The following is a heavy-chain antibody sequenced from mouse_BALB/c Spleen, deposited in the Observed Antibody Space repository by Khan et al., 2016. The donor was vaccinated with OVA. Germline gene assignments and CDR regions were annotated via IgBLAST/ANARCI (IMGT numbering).Heavy chain of an antibody. CDR2: ISYSGST. CDR3: ARTARIKY. J-gene: IGHJ2*01. D-gene: IGHD1-2*01. Sequence: VQLQQSGPGLVKPSQSLSLTCTVTGYSITSGYGWNWIRQFPGNKLEWMGNISYSGSTNYTPSLKSRISITRDTSKNQFFLQLNSVTTEDTATXYCARTARIKYWGQGTTLTVSS. CDR1: GYSITSGYG. V-gene: IGHV3-2*02.